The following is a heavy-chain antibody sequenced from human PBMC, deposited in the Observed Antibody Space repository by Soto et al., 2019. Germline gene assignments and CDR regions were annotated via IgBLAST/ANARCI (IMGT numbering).Heavy chain of an antibody. CDR3: ARVAMENYHDMWSGSTSSALDV. Sequence: SETLSLTCKVSGGSMRGYSWSWIRQTPGEGLEWIRYVSHSGRTDYSPSLKNRVTISLDMSKNHFALHVNSVDPADTAVYYCARVAMENYHDMWSGSTSSALDVWGQGPTVTVSS. CDR1: GGSMRGYS. D-gene: IGHD3-3*01. CDR2: VSHSGRT. J-gene: IGHJ6*02. V-gene: IGHV4-59*13.